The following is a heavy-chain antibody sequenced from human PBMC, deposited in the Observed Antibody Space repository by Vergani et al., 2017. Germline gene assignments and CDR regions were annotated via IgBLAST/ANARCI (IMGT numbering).Heavy chain of an antibody. Sequence: VQLVQSGTEVKKPGASVKIACKTSGYTFTNHHLHWVRQAPGQGLEWMGIITPGGSTDYGPKFQGRATMTSDTSTRTVYMDLTGLRSEDTAVYYCARSIGYCAGATFRSYYFDHWGQGTRVTVSS. D-gene: IGHD2-21*01. J-gene: IGHJ5*02. V-gene: IGHV1-46*01. CDR3: ARSIGYCAGATFRSYYFDH. CDR2: ITPGGST. CDR1: GYTFTNHH.